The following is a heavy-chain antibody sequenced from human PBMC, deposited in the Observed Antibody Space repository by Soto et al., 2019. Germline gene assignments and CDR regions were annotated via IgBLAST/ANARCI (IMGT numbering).Heavy chain of an antibody. Sequence: QVQLVQSGAEVKKPGSSVKVSCKASGGTFSSYAISWVRQAPGQGLEWLGGIIPIFGTANYAQKFQGRVTITADESTSTAYMELSSLRSEDTAVYYCARDRGSSSSIHYSGMDVWGQGATVTVSS. CDR1: GGTFSSYA. J-gene: IGHJ6*02. V-gene: IGHV1-69*01. CDR3: ARDRGSSSSIHYSGMDV. CDR2: IIPIFGTA. D-gene: IGHD6-6*01.